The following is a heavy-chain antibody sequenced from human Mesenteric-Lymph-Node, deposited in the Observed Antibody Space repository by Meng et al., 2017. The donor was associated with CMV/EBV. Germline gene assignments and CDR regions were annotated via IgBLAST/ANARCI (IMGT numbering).Heavy chain of an antibody. J-gene: IGHJ4*02. V-gene: IGHV3-74*01. CDR3: ARVRDIVVVPAAINFLKGG. Sequence: GGSLRLSCAASGFTFSSYAMHWVRQAPGKGLVWVSRINSDGSSTSYADSVKGRFTISRDNAKNTLYLQMNSLRAEDTAVYYCARVRDIVVVPAAINFLKGGGGQGTLVTVSS. D-gene: IGHD2-2*02. CDR1: GFTFSSYA. CDR2: INSDGSST.